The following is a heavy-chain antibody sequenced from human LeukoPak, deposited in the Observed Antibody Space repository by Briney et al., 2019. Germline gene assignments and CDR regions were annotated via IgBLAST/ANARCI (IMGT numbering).Heavy chain of an antibody. V-gene: IGHV3-74*01. CDR2: INSDGSST. D-gene: IGHD3-22*01. CDR1: GFTFSSYS. J-gene: IGHJ4*02. Sequence: GGSLRLSCAASGFTFSSYSMNWVRQAPGKGLVWVSRINSDGSSTTYADSVKGRFTISRDNAKNTLYLQMNSLRAEDTALYYCARDYYYDSSGFYPPFDYWGQGTLVTVSS. CDR3: ARDYYYDSSGFYPPFDY.